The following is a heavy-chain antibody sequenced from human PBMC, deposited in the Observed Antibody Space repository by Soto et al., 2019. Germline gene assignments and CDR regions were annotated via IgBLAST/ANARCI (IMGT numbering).Heavy chain of an antibody. CDR1: GYTFTRYA. Sequence: QVPLVQSGAEVKKPGASVKVSCKASGYTFTRYAMHWVRQAPGQRLEWMGGINAGNGNRKYSQKFQGRVTITRDTSASTAYMELSSLRSEDTAVYYCARDLAYGIPDYWGQGTLVTVSS. D-gene: IGHD2-21*01. CDR3: ARDLAYGIPDY. J-gene: IGHJ4*02. CDR2: INAGNGNR. V-gene: IGHV1-3*01.